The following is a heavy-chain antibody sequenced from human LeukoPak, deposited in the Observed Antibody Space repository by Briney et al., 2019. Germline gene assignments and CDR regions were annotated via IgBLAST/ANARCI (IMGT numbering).Heavy chain of an antibody. D-gene: IGHD3-9*01. V-gene: IGHV3-11*01. Sequence: GGFLRLSCAASGFTFSDYYMNWIRQAPGKGLEWVSYISSSGSTIYYADSVKGRFTISRDNAKNSLYLQMNSLRAEDTAVYYCARYHYDILTGYYADYWGQGTLVTVSS. J-gene: IGHJ4*02. CDR1: GFTFSDYY. CDR2: ISSSGSTI. CDR3: ARYHYDILTGYYADY.